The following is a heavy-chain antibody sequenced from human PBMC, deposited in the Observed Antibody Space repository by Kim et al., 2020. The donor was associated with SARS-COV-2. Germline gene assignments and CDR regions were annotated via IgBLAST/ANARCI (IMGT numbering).Heavy chain of an antibody. V-gene: IGHV3-64D*09. CDR2: ISSNGGST. CDR1: GFTFSSYA. Sequence: GGSLRLSCSASGFTFSSYAMHWVRQAPGKGLEYVSAISSNGGSTYYADSVKGRFTISRDNSKNTLYLQMSSLRAEDTAVYYCVKGGEGGDGYNPHHFDYWGQGTLVTVSS. J-gene: IGHJ4*02. D-gene: IGHD3-16*01. CDR3: VKGGEGGDGYNPHHFDY.